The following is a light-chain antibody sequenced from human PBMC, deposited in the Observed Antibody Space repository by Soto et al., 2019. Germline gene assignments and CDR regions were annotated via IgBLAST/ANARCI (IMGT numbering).Light chain of an antibody. J-gene: IGKJ2*01. CDR1: QSVSSSY. CDR2: GAS. CDR3: QQYGSSPLST. Sequence: EIALTQSPGTLSLSPGERATLSCRASQSVSSSYLAWYQQKPGQAPRLLIYGASSRATGIPDRFSGSGSGTDFTLTISRLEPEDFAVYYCQQYGSSPLSTFGQGTKLEIK. V-gene: IGKV3-20*01.